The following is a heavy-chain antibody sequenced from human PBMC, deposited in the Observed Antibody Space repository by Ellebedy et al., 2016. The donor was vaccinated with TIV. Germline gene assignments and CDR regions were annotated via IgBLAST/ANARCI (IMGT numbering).Heavy chain of an antibody. CDR2: ISGSGGST. V-gene: IGHV3-23*01. J-gene: IGHJ3*02. CDR3: AKIRGSSTSRNPRPIDAFDI. D-gene: IGHD2-2*01. Sequence: GESLKISCAASGFTFSSYAMSWVRQAPGKGLEWVSAISGSGGSTYYADSVKGRFTISRDNSKNTLYLQMNSLRAEDTAVYYCAKIRGSSTSRNPRPIDAFDIWGQGTMVTVSS. CDR1: GFTFSSYA.